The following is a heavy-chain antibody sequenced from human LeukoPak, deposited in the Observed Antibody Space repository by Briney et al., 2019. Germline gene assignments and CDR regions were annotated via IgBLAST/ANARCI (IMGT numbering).Heavy chain of an antibody. J-gene: IGHJ4*02. CDR3: ARISYGDYNFDY. D-gene: IGHD4-17*01. V-gene: IGHV4-34*01. Sequence: SETLSLTCAVYGGSFSAYYWSWIRQPPGRGQDWIGEINHSGSTNYNPSLESRVTISVDTSKNQFSLKLSSVTAADTAVYYCARISYGDYNFDYWGQGTLVTVSS. CDR2: INHSGST. CDR1: GGSFSAYY.